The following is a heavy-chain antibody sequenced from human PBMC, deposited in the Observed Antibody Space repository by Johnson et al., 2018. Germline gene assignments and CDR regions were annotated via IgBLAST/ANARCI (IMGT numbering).Heavy chain of an antibody. D-gene: IGHD5-12*01. CDR2: INSDGSST. J-gene: IGHJ6*02. CDR3: AREARGYYGRDV. CDR1: GFTFSSYW. V-gene: IGHV3-74*01. Sequence: VQLQESGGGLVQPGGSLRLSCAASGFTFSSYWMHWVRQAPGKGLVWVSRINSDGSSTSYADSVKGRFTISRDNAKNTLYLQMNSLRAEDTAVYYCAREARGYYGRDVWGQGTTVTVSS.